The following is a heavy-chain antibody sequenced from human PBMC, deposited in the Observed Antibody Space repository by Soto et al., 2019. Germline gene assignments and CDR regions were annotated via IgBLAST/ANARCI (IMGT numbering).Heavy chain of an antibody. V-gene: IGHV3-33*01. D-gene: IGHD6-13*01. CDR1: GFTFSNFG. Sequence: PGGSLRLSCAASGFTFSNFGMHWVRQSPGKGLEWVAVIYYDGSKTYYGDSVKGRFTISRDNSQNTLYLQMNSLRAEDTAVYYCERDAASVGAADSSAGEHWGKGTLVTGSA. J-gene: IGHJ1*01. CDR3: ERDAASVGAADSSAGEH. CDR2: IYYDGSKT.